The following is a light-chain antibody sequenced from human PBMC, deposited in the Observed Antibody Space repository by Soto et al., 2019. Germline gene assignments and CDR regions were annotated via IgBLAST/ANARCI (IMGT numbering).Light chain of an antibody. V-gene: IGKV3-20*01. CDR3: QQYGSSWT. Sequence: EIVLTQSPGTLSLSPGERATLSCRASQSVSSSYLVWYQQKPGQAPRLLIYGASNRATGIPDRFSGSGSGTDFTLTISRLEPEDFAVYYCQQYGSSWTFGQGTKVEF. CDR1: QSVSSSY. J-gene: IGKJ1*01. CDR2: GAS.